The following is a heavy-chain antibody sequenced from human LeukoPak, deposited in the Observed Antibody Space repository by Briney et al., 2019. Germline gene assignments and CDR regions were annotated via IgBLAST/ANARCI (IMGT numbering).Heavy chain of an antibody. CDR3: ARRPYDSSGYYTHPFDY. CDR2: IYPADSDT. CDR1: GYSFANYW. Sequence: GESLKISCKGSGYSFANYWIGWVLQMPGKDLEWMGIIYPADSDTRYSPSFQGQVTISADRSISTAYLQWSSLKASDTAMYYCARRPYDSSGYYTHPFDYWGQGTLVTVSS. D-gene: IGHD3-22*01. J-gene: IGHJ4*02. V-gene: IGHV5-51*01.